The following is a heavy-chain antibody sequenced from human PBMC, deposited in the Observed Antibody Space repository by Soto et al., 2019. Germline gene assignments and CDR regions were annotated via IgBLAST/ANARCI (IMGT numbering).Heavy chain of an antibody. CDR3: AGGRRQQLVRYYYYGMDV. D-gene: IGHD6-13*01. J-gene: IGHJ6*02. Sequence: QVQLVQSGAEVKKPGASVKVSCKASGYTFTGYYMHWVRQAPGQGLEWMGWIHSNSGGTNYAQKFQGWVTMTRDTAISTAYMEMSRLRSDDTAVYYCAGGRRQQLVRYYYYGMDVWGQGTTVNVSS. CDR2: IHSNSGGT. V-gene: IGHV1-2*04. CDR1: GYTFTGYY.